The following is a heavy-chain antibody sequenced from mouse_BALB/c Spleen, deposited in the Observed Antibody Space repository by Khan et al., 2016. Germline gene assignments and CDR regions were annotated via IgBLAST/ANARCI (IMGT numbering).Heavy chain of an antibody. CDR1: GFSLSTSGMG. CDR3: ARGNYFDY. J-gene: IGHJ2*01. Sequence: QVTLKESGPGILQPSQTLSLTCSFSGFSLSTSGMGVSWIRQPSGKGLEWLAHIYWDDDKRSNPSLKSRLTISKDNSSNQVFLKITSVDTADTATYYCARGNYFDYWGQGTTLTVSS. CDR2: IYWDDDK. V-gene: IGHV8-12*01. D-gene: IGHD1-1*02.